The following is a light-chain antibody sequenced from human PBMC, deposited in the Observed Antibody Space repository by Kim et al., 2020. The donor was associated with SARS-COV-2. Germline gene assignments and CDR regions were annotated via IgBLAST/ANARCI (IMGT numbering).Light chain of an antibody. CDR3: HQRSSSPLT. CDR2: DAS. V-gene: IGKV3-11*01. J-gene: IGKJ4*01. Sequence: DIVLTQSPATLSLSPGERATLSCRASQSVNNYLAWYQQQPGQPPRLLIYDASNRATGIPARFSGSGSGTDFTLTISSLEPEDLAVYYCHQRSSSPLTFGGGTKVEIK. CDR1: QSVNNY.